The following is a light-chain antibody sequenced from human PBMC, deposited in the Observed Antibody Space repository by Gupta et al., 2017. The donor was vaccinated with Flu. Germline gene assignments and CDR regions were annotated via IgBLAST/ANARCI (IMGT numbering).Light chain of an antibody. Sequence: EIVLTQSPATLSLSPGERATLSCRASQSVGNYLAWYQQKPGQAPRLLIYDASNRDTGIPARFSGSGYGTDFTLTISSRELEDFAVYYCQKRSNWPPFTFGHGTKVDVK. CDR2: DAS. CDR3: QKRSNWPPFT. V-gene: IGKV3-11*01. J-gene: IGKJ3*01. CDR1: QSVGNY.